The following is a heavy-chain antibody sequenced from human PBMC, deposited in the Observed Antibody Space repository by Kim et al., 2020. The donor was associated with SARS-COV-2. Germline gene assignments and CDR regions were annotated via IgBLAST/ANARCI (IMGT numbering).Heavy chain of an antibody. Sequence: NPTYAQGFTGRFDFAVDTSVSQAYLQISSLKAEDTAVYYCAREYSSSSFDYWGQGTLVTVSS. D-gene: IGHD6-6*01. CDR3: AREYSSSSFDY. CDR2: NP. J-gene: IGHJ4*02. V-gene: IGHV7-4-1*02.